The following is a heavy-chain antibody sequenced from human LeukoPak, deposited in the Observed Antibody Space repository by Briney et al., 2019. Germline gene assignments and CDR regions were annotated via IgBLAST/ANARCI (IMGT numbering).Heavy chain of an antibody. V-gene: IGHV4-30-4*08. D-gene: IGHD3-3*01. CDR3: ARVLAVFGVVIPRYYFDY. Sequence: PSQTLSLTCTVSGGSISSGDYYWSWIRQPPGNGLEWIGYIYYSESTYYNPSLKRRVTMSVDTSKNQFSLKLSSVTAADTAVYYCARVLAVFGVVIPRYYFDYWGQGTLVTVSS. CDR2: IYYSEST. J-gene: IGHJ4*02. CDR1: GGSISSGDYY.